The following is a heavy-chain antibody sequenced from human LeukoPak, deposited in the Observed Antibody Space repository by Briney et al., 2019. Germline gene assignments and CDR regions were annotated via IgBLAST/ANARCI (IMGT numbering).Heavy chain of an antibody. CDR1: GGSFSGYY. J-gene: IGHJ4*02. CDR3: AKGSSWYVPDY. CDR2: INHSGST. Sequence: SETLSLTCAVYGGSFSGYYWSWIRQPPGKGLEWIGEINHSGSTNYNPSLKSRVTISVDKSKNQFSLKLSSVTAADTAVYYCAKGSSWYVPDYWGQGTLVTVSS. D-gene: IGHD6-13*01. V-gene: IGHV4-34*01.